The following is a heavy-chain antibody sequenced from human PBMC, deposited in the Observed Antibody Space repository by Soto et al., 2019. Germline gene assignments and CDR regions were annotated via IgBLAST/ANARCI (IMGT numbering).Heavy chain of an antibody. CDR3: AVNDYLDY. J-gene: IGHJ4*02. CDR2: IKRISDGGTT. V-gene: IGHV3-15*01. CDR1: GFTFSNAW. Sequence: GGSLRLSCSASGFTFSNAWMIWVRQAPGKGLEWVRRIKRISDGGTTDYAAPVKGRFTISRDDSANTLYLQMNSLKTEDTAVYFCAVNDYLDYWGQGALVTVSS.